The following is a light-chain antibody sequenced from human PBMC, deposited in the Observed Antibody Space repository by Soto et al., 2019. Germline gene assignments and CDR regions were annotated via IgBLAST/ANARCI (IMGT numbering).Light chain of an antibody. CDR2: ATS. CDR1: QGIKNN. J-gene: IGKJ1*01. CDR3: LQYYDYPWT. V-gene: IGKV1-17*01. Sequence: DIQMTQSPSSLSASVGDRVTITCRASQGIKNNLGWFHQKPGKAPKRLIFATSTLQSGVPSRFSGSGSGTEFTLPITSLQPEDFATYYCLQYYDYPWTFGQVTKVEI.